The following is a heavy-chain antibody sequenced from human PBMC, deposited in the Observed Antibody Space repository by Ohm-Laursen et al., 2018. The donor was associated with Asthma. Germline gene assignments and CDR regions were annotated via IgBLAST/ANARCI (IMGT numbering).Heavy chain of an antibody. D-gene: IGHD1-26*01. J-gene: IGHJ1*01. Sequence: SLRLSCAASGFTFTNYNMHWVRQAPGKGLEWVASISTASSFIYYADSVRGRFTTSRDNARNSVYLQMNSLRAEDTALYYCARIGPEWELPGREYSLHHWGEGTLVTVSS. V-gene: IGHV3-21*01. CDR1: GFTFTNYN. CDR3: ARIGPEWELPGREYSLHH. CDR2: ISTASSFI.